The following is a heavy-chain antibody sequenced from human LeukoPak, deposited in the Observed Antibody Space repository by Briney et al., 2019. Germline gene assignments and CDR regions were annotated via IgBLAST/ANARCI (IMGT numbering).Heavy chain of an antibody. D-gene: IGHD6-19*01. CDR3: ASFSESTKQWLRYFQH. V-gene: IGHV3-21*01. J-gene: IGHJ1*01. CDR1: GFAFSSDR. Sequence: GGSLRLSCAGSGFAFSSDRMDWVRQDPGKGLVGVSYISSSSSYISDAGPVKGRVTISRDNAKNVLYLQMNSLRAEDTAVYYCASFSESTKQWLRYFQHWGQGTLVTVSS. CDR2: ISSSSSYI.